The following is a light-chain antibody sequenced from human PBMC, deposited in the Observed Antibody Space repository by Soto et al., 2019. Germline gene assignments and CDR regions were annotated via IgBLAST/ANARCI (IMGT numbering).Light chain of an antibody. V-gene: IGLV2-14*01. CDR3: SSYTSSSTPVV. CDR2: DVS. J-gene: IGLJ2*01. Sequence: QSALTQPASVSGSPGQSITMPCTGTSSDIGGYNYVSWYQQFPGKAPKLMIYDVSNRPSGVSNRFSASKSGNTATLTISGLQAEDEASYYCSSYTSSSTPVVFGGGTKLNVL. CDR1: SSDIGGYNY.